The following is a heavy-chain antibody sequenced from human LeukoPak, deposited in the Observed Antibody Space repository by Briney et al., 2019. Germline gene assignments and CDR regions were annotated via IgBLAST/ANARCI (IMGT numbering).Heavy chain of an antibody. Sequence: KPSETLSLTCTVSGNSISSGDNYWSWIRQPAGKGLEWIGRIYTSGSTNYNPSLKSRVTISGDTSKNQFPLRLSSVTAADTAVYYCARASYSYDINGWVPFDYWGQGTLVTVSS. V-gene: IGHV4-61*02. D-gene: IGHD3-22*01. J-gene: IGHJ4*02. CDR1: GNSISSGDNY. CDR3: ARASYSYDINGWVPFDY. CDR2: IYTSGST.